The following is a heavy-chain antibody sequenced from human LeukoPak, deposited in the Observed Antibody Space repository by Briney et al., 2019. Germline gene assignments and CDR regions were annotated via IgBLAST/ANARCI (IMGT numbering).Heavy chain of an antibody. CDR3: ASSPAGYCSGGSCSLKSDYYYYMDV. CDR1: GYTFTSYY. Sequence: GASVKVSCKASGYTFTSYYMHWVRQAPGQGLEWMGIINPSGGSTSYAQKFQGRVTMTRDMSTSTAYMELSSLRSEDMAVYYCASSPAGYCSGGSCSLKSDYYYYMDVWGKGTTVTVSS. J-gene: IGHJ6*03. D-gene: IGHD2-15*01. CDR2: INPSGGST. V-gene: IGHV1-46*01.